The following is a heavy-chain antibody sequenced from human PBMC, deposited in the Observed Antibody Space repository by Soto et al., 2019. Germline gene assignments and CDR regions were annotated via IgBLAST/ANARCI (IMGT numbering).Heavy chain of an antibody. CDR2: ISGSGGST. V-gene: IGHV3-23*01. J-gene: IGHJ6*02. D-gene: IGHD2-2*01. CDR3: AKGTNLGYCSSTSCSHQYYYYYGMDV. Sequence: EVQLSESGGGLVQPGGSLRLSCAASGFTFSSYAMSWVRQAPGKGLEWVSAISGSGGSTYYADSVKGRFTISRDNSKNTLYLQMNSLRAEDTAVYYCAKGTNLGYCSSTSCSHQYYYYYGMDVWGQGTTVTVSS. CDR1: GFTFSSYA.